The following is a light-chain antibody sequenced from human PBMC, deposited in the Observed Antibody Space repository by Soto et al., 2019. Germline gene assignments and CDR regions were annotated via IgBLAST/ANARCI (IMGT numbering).Light chain of an antibody. V-gene: IGLV2-14*01. Sequence: QSALTQPASVSGSPGRSITISCTGTSGDIVSYNRVSWYQQHPGKAPKLIIYEVTDRPSGVSNRFSGSKSGNTASLTISGLQAEDEAEYYCSSYTNINTRACVFGTGTKVTVL. CDR3: SSYTNINTRACV. J-gene: IGLJ1*01. CDR2: EVT. CDR1: SGDIVSYNR.